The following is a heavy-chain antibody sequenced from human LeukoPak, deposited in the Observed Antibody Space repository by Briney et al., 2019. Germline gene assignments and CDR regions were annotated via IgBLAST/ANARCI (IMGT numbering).Heavy chain of an antibody. V-gene: IGHV3-23*01. CDR1: GFTFSSYV. CDR3: AKDGVVVPAAILNY. Sequence: GGSLRLSCAVSGFTFSSYVMSWVRQAPGKGLEWVSAISGGGGSTYYADSVKGRFTISRDNSKNTLYLQMNSLRAEDTAVYYCAKDGVVVPAAILNYWGQGTLVTVSS. D-gene: IGHD2-2*01. CDR2: ISGGGGST. J-gene: IGHJ4*02.